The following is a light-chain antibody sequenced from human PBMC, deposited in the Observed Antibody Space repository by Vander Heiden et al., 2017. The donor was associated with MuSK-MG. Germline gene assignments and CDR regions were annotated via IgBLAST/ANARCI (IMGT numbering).Light chain of an antibody. V-gene: IGLV2-14*03. Sequence: QSALTQPASVSGSPGQSITISCTGTSSDVGAHNYVFWYQQHPGKSPKLMIYEVYYRPSEVSSRFSGSKSGNTASLIISGRQAEDEADYYCSAYTNSKTWVFGGGTRLTVL. CDR2: EVY. CDR3: SAYTNSKTWV. J-gene: IGLJ3*02. CDR1: SSDVGAHNY.